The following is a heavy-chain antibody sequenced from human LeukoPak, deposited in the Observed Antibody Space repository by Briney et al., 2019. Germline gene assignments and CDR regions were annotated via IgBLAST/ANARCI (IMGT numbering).Heavy chain of an antibody. V-gene: IGHV3-30*19. CDR1: GFTFSSYG. Sequence: GGSLRLSCAASGFTFSSYGMHWVRQAPGKGLEWVAVISYDGGNKYYADSVKGRFTISRDNSKNTLYLQMNSLRAEDTAVYYCARVTSPVLLWFGELWGAFDIWGQGTMVTVSS. J-gene: IGHJ3*02. CDR3: ARVTSPVLLWFGELWGAFDI. D-gene: IGHD3-10*01. CDR2: ISYDGGNK.